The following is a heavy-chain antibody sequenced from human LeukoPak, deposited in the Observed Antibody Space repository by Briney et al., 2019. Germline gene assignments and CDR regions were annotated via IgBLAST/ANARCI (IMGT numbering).Heavy chain of an antibody. D-gene: IGHD6-19*01. CDR3: ARVPRSSGWFRAPDY. CDR1: GGSISSSNW. Sequence: SETLSLTRAVSGGSISSSNWWSWVRQPPGKGLEWIGEIYHSGSTNYNPSLKSRVTISVDKSKNQFSLKLSSVTAADTAVYYCARVPRSSGWFRAPDYWGQGTLVTVSS. J-gene: IGHJ4*02. V-gene: IGHV4-4*02. CDR2: IYHSGST.